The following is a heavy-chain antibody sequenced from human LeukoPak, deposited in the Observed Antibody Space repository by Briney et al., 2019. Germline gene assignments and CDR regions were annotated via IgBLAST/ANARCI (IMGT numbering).Heavy chain of an antibody. V-gene: IGHV4-38-2*02. J-gene: IGHJ4*02. Sequence: SETLSLTCTVSGYSISSGYYWGWIRQPPGKGLEWIGSIYHTGSAYYNPSLKSRVTMFVDKSNNRFSLKLTSVTAADTAVFYCTRVGLSNDFGDYTTFDYWGQGILVTVPS. CDR1: GYSISSGYY. CDR2: IYHTGSA. CDR3: TRVGLSNDFGDYTTFDY. D-gene: IGHD4-17*01.